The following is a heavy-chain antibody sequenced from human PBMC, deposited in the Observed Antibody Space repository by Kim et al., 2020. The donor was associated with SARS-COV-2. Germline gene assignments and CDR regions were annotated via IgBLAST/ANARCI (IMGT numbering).Heavy chain of an antibody. Sequence: SVKVSCKASGGTFSSYAISWVRQAPGQGLEWMGGIIPIFGTANYAQKFQGRVTITADESTSTAYMELSSLRSEDTAVYYCARDGGAVAGNRGDAFDIWGQGTMVTVSS. CDR2: IIPIFGTA. CDR1: GGTFSSYA. V-gene: IGHV1-69*13. CDR3: ARDGGAVAGNRGDAFDI. D-gene: IGHD6-19*01. J-gene: IGHJ3*02.